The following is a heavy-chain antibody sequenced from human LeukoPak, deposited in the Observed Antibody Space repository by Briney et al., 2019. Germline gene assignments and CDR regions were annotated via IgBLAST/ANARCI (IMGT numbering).Heavy chain of an antibody. D-gene: IGHD1-26*01. V-gene: IGHV4-39*01. CDR2: IYYGGSN. CDR1: GGSINSTNYY. J-gene: IGHJ3*02. Sequence: PSETLSLTCAVSGGSINSTNYYWGWIRQPPGKGLEWIGSIYYGGSNYYNPSLRSRVTISVDTSKNQFSLKLSSVTAADTAVYYCARHAGSGSYSGFDIWGQGTMVTVSS. CDR3: ARHAGSGSYSGFDI.